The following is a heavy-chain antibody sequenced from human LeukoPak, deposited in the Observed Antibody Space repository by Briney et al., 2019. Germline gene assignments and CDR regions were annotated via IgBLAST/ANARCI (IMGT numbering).Heavy chain of an antibody. V-gene: IGHV4-39*07. J-gene: IGHJ6*04. Sequence: PSETLSLTCTVSGGSISSSSYYWSWIRQPPGKGLEWIGEINHSGSTNYNPSLKSRVTISVDTSKNQFSLKLSSVTAADTAVYYCARPRAPVDVWGKGTTVTISP. CDR2: INHSGST. CDR1: GGSISSSSYY. CDR3: ARPRAPVDV.